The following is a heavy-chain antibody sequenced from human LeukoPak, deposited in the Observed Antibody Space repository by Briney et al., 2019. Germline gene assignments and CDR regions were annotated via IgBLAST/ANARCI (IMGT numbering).Heavy chain of an antibody. Sequence: ASVKVSCKASGYTFTSYYMHWVRQAPGQGLEWMGIINPSGGSTSYAQKFQGRVTMTRDTSTSTVYMELSSLRSEDTAVYYCARGQGSSTAYYYYMDVWGKGTTVTVSS. CDR1: GYTFTSYY. CDR2: INPSGGST. CDR3: ARGQGSSTAYYYYMDV. J-gene: IGHJ6*03. V-gene: IGHV1-46*01. D-gene: IGHD6-6*01.